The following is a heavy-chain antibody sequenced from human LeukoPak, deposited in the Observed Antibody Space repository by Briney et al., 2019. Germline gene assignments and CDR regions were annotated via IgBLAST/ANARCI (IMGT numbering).Heavy chain of an antibody. CDR3: ARSQWLVHAFDI. CDR2: IHYGGRT. Sequence: SETLSLTCTVSGGSIDYYYWTWIRQPPGKGLEWIGYIHYGGRTNHNSSLKSRVTISVDTSKNQFSLKLRSVTAADTAVYYCARSQWLVHAFDIWGQGTMVTVSS. V-gene: IGHV4-59*01. J-gene: IGHJ3*02. CDR1: GGSIDYYY. D-gene: IGHD6-19*01.